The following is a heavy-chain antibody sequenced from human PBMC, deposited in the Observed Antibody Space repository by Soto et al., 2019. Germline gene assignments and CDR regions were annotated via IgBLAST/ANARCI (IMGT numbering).Heavy chain of an antibody. D-gene: IGHD3-3*01. Sequence: SVKVSCKASGFTFTSSAMQWVRQARGQRLEWIGWIVVGSGSTNYAQRFQGRVIVTRDTSTNTVYMELSSLRSEDTAVYYCARGLGSGDYWGQGTLVTVSS. V-gene: IGHV1-58*02. J-gene: IGHJ4*02. CDR3: ARGLGSGDY. CDR1: GFTFTSSA. CDR2: IVVGSGST.